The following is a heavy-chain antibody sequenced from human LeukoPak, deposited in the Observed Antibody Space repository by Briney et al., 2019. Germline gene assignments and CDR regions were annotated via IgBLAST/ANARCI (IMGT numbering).Heavy chain of an antibody. V-gene: IGHV4-34*01. D-gene: IGHD3-3*01. Sequence: SETLSLTCAVYGGSFSGYYWSWIRQPPGKGLEWIGDINHSRSTNYNPSLKSRVTISVDTSKNQFSLKLSSVTAADTAVYYCARDGYYDFWSGYYRKYNWFDPWGQGTLVTVSS. CDR1: GGSFSGYY. CDR3: ARDGYYDFWSGYYRKYNWFDP. J-gene: IGHJ5*02. CDR2: INHSRST.